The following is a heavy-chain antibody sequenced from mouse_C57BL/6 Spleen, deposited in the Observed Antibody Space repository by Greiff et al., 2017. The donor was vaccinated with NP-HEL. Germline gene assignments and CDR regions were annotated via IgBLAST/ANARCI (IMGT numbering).Heavy chain of an antibody. CDR2: ISDGGSYT. D-gene: IGHD2-4*01. CDR3: ARVGLRQYFDY. CDR1: GFTFSSYA. V-gene: IGHV5-4*03. Sequence: EVKLVESGGGLVKPGGSLKLSCAASGFTFSSYAMSWVRQTPEKRLEWVATISDGGSYTYYPDNVKGRFTISRDNAKNNLYLQMSHLKSEDTAMYYCARVGLRQYFDYWGQGTTLTVSS. J-gene: IGHJ2*01.